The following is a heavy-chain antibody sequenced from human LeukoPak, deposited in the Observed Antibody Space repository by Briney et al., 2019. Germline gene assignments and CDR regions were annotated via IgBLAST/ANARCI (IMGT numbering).Heavy chain of an antibody. V-gene: IGHV1-2*06. J-gene: IGHJ4*02. Sequence: GASVKVSCKASGGTFSSYAINWVRQAPGQGLEWMGRINPNSGGTNYAQKFQGRVTMTRDTSISTAYMELSRLRSDDTAVYYCARRGYSNYYFDYWGQGTLVTVSS. CDR2: INPNSGGT. CDR1: GGTFSSYA. CDR3: ARRGYSNYYFDY. D-gene: IGHD4-11*01.